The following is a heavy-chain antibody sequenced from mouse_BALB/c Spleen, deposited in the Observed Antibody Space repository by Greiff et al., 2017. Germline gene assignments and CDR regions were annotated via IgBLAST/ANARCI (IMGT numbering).Heavy chain of an antibody. CDR2: INPGSGGT. D-gene: IGHD2-4*01. V-gene: IGHV1-54*01. Sequence: QVQLQQSGAELVRPGTSVKVSCKASGYAFTNYLIEWVKQRPGQGLEWIGVINPGSGGTNYNEKFKGKATLTADKSSSTAYMQLSSLTSDDSAVYFCARSRDDYDVYWYFDVWGAGTTVTVSS. CDR1: GYAFTNYL. J-gene: IGHJ1*01. CDR3: ARSRDDYDVYWYFDV.